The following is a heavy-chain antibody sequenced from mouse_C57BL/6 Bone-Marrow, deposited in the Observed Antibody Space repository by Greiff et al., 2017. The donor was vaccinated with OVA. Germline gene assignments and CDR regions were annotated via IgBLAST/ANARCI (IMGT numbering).Heavy chain of an antibody. CDR2: ISNGGGST. CDR1: GFTFSDYY. V-gene: IGHV5-12*01. Sequence: EVKLMESGGGLVQPGGSLKLSCAASGFTFSDYYMYWVRQTPEKRLEWVAYISNGGGSTYYPDTVKGRFTIARDNAKNTLYLQMSRLKSEDTAMYYCARRGNSNYSAMDDWGKGTSVTVSS. D-gene: IGHD2-5*01. J-gene: IGHJ4*01. CDR3: ARRGNSNYSAMDD.